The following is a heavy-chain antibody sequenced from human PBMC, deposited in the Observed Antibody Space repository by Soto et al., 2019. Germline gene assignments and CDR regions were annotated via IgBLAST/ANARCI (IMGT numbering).Heavy chain of an antibody. V-gene: IGHV3-43*01. CDR2: ISWDGGST. D-gene: IGHD6-19*01. CDR1: GFTFDDYT. CDR3: AKDRNLGSGSQFDY. Sequence: GGSLRLSCAASGFTFDDYTMHWVRQAPGKGLEWVSLISWDGGSTYYADSVKGRFTISRDNSKNSLYLQMNSLRTEDTALYYCAKDRNLGSGSQFDYWGQATRVSVAS. J-gene: IGHJ4*02.